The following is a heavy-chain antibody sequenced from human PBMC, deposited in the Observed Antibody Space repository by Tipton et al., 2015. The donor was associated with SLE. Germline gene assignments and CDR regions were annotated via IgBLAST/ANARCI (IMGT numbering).Heavy chain of an antibody. Sequence: TLSLTCTVSGGSISSGVYYWSWIRQHPGKGLEWIGYIYHSGNTYYNPSLKSRVSISVDTSKNQFSLNLRSVTATDTAVYCCARGAYDWGSYFVDSWGQGTLVSVSS. V-gene: IGHV4-31*03. D-gene: IGHD7-27*01. CDR2: IYHSGNT. CDR3: ARGAYDWGSYFVDS. J-gene: IGHJ5*01. CDR1: GGSISSGVYY.